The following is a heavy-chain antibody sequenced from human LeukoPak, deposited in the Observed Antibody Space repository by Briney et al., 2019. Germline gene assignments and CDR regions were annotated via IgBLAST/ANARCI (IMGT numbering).Heavy chain of an antibody. D-gene: IGHD5-12*01. CDR3: ASISGYDLDFDY. Sequence: GASVKVSCKASGYTFTRYYMHWGRQAPGQGLEWRGWINTNSGGTNYAQKFQGRVTMTRDTSISTAYMELSRLRSDDTAVYYCASISGYDLDFDYWGQGTLVTVSS. CDR2: INTNSGGT. CDR1: GYTFTRYY. V-gene: IGHV1-2*02. J-gene: IGHJ4*02.